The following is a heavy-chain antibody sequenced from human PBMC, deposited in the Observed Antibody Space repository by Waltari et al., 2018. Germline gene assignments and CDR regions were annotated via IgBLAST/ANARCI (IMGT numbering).Heavy chain of an antibody. CDR1: GFTFSSYA. CDR2: IKQDGSES. CDR3: ARPYSSGWYINFDY. J-gene: IGHJ4*02. Sequence: VQLVASGGGLVQPGGSLRLSCTASGFTFSSYARVWVRQAPGKGLEWVATIKQDGSESYYVDSVKGRFTFSRDNAKNSLYLQMNSLRAEDTAVYYCARPYSSGWYINFDYWGQGTLVTVSS. V-gene: IGHV3-7*01. D-gene: IGHD6-19*01.